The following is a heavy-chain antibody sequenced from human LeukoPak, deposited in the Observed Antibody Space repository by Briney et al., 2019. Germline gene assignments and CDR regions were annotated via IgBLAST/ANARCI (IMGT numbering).Heavy chain of an antibody. J-gene: IGHJ4*02. D-gene: IGHD3-10*01. Sequence: ASVKVSCKASGGTFSSYAISWARQAPGQGLEWMGGIIPIFGTANYAQKFQGRVTITADESTSTAYMELSSLRSEDTAVYYCAREDRRFGELPDYWGQGTLVAVSS. V-gene: IGHV1-69*13. CDR1: GGTFSSYA. CDR3: AREDRRFGELPDY. CDR2: IIPIFGTA.